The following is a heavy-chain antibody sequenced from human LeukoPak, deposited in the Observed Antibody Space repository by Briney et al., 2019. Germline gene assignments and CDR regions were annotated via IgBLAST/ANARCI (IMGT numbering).Heavy chain of an antibody. CDR3: CLLWFGGVGENSDY. D-gene: IGHD3-10*01. J-gene: IGHJ4*02. CDR2: IYHSGST. V-gene: IGHV4-39*07. CDR1: GGSISSSSYY. Sequence: SETLSLTCTVSGGSISSSSYYWGWIRQPPGKGLEWIGSIYHSGSTYYNPSLKSRVTISVDTSKNQFSLKLSSVTAADTAVYYCCLLWFGGVGENSDYWGQGTLVTVSS.